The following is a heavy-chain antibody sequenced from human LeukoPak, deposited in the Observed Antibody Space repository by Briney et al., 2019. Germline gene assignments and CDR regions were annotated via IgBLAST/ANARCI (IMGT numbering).Heavy chain of an antibody. CDR1: GGSFSGYY. CDR2: INHSGST. D-gene: IGHD6-13*01. Sequence: SETLSLTCAVYGGSFSGYYWSWIRQPPGKGLEWIGEINHSGSTNYNPSLKSRVTISVDTSKNQFSLKLSSVTAADTAVYYCAREVGQAGYSSSWEQFYYYYYYMDVWGKGTTVTVSS. V-gene: IGHV4-34*01. CDR3: AREVGQAGYSSSWEQFYYYYYYMDV. J-gene: IGHJ6*03.